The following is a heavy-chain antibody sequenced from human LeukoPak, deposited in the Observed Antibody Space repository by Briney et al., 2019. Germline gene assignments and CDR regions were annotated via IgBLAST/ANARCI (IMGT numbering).Heavy chain of an antibody. Sequence: ASVKVSCKASGYTFTGYYMHWVRQAPGQGLEWMGWINPNSGGTNYAQKFQGRVTMTRDTSISTAYMELSRLRSDDTAVYYCASPARGQQLVRFSSGLQRGNTNYYGMDVWGQGTTVTVSS. CDR2: INPNSGGT. D-gene: IGHD6-13*01. CDR1: GYTFTGYY. CDR3: ASPARGQQLVRFSSGLQRGNTNYYGMDV. J-gene: IGHJ6*02. V-gene: IGHV1-2*02.